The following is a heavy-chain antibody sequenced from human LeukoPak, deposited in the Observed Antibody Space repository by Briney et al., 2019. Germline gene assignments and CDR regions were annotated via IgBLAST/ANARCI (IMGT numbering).Heavy chain of an antibody. V-gene: IGHV1-69*06. D-gene: IGHD3-10*01. CDR3: ARRGITMVRDPHGGWFDP. J-gene: IGHJ5*02. CDR2: IIPIFGTA. Sequence: SVKVSCKASGGTFSSYAISWVRQAPGQGLEWMGGIIPIFGTANYAQKFQGRVTITADKSTSTDYMELSSLRSEDTAVYYCARRGITMVRDPHGGWFDPWGQGTLVTVSS. CDR1: GGTFSSYA.